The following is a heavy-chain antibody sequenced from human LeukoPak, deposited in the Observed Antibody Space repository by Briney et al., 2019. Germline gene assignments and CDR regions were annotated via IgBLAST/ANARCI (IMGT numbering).Heavy chain of an antibody. V-gene: IGHV3-48*01. CDR3: ARDRWRSGGSGGGDY. CDR1: GFTFTSTS. CDR2: ISSSSRTV. J-gene: IGHJ4*02. D-gene: IGHD2-15*01. Sequence: GGSLRLSCAASGFTFTSTSMNWVRQAPGKGLEWISYISSSSRTVHYADSVKGRFSISRDNSKNTLYLQMNSLRAEDTAVYYCARDRWRSGGSGGGDYWGQGTLVTVSS.